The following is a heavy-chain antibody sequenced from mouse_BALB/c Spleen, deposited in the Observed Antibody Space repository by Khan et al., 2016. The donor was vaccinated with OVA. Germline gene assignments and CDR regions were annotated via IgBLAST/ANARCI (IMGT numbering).Heavy chain of an antibody. D-gene: IGHD4-1*01. J-gene: IGHJ3*01. Sequence: VQLQQSGTVLARPGASVKMSCKASGYTFTSYWIHWIKQRPGQGLEWIGDIYPGNTDTNYNQKFKGKAKLTAVTSTSTAYMELSSLTNEDSAGYYCTRRNWDVAWFAYWGQGTLVTVSA. CDR2: IYPGNTDT. CDR1: GYTFTSYW. V-gene: IGHV1-5*01. CDR3: TRRNWDVAWFAY.